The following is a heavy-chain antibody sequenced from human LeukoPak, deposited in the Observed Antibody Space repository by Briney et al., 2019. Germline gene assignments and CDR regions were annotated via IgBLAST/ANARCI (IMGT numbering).Heavy chain of an antibody. CDR2: IYYSGST. D-gene: IGHD3-22*01. CDR1: GGSISSSSYY. V-gene: IGHV4-39*07. J-gene: IGHJ4*02. Sequence: SETLSLTCTVSGGSISSSSYYWGWIRQPPGKGLEWIGSIYYSGSTYYNPSLKSRLTISEDTSKNQFFLRLSSVTAADTAVYFCAGGGGYHSGYYYYYFDDWGQGTLVTVSS. CDR3: AGGGGYHSGYYYYYFDD.